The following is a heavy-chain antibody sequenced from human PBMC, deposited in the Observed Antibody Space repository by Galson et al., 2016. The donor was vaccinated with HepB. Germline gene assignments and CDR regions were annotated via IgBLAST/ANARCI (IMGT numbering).Heavy chain of an antibody. CDR3: ARVSDFWSAYFDS. CDR1: GFTFSNYW. V-gene: IGHV3-74*01. D-gene: IGHD3-3*01. Sequence: SLRLSCAASGFTFSNYWMHWVRQAPGKGLVWVSRLKTDGTSTSYADSVMGRFTTSRDNAKNTVFLQMNSLRAEDTAVYYCARVSDFWSAYFDSCGPGTLVTLSS. CDR2: LKTDGTST. J-gene: IGHJ5*01.